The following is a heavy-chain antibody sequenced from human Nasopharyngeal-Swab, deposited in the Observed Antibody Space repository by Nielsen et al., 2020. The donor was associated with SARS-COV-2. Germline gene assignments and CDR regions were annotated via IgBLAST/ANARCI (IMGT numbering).Heavy chain of an antibody. Sequence: SVKVSCKASGFTFTSSAVQWVRQARGQHLEWIGWIVVGSGHTNYALKFQERVTITRDMSTSTAYMELSSLRSEDTAVYYCAAASGWDLLRDSYYGMDVWGQGTTVTVSS. V-gene: IGHV1-58*01. CDR1: GFTFTSSA. CDR2: IVVGSGHT. CDR3: AAASGWDLLRDSYYGMDV. J-gene: IGHJ6*02. D-gene: IGHD1-26*01.